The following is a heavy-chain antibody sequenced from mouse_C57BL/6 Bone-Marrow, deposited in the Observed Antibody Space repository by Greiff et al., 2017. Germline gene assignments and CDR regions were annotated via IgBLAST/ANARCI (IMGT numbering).Heavy chain of an antibody. CDR1: GFTFSSYG. CDR2: ISSGGSYT. Sequence: EVKVVEPGGDLVKPGGSLKLSCAASGFTFSSYGMSWVRQTPDKRLEWVATISSGGSYTYYPDSVKGRFTISRDNAKNALYLQMSSLKSEDTAMYYCARRGYGSSSLYYFDYWGQGTTLTVSS. J-gene: IGHJ2*01. D-gene: IGHD1-1*01. CDR3: ARRGYGSSSLYYFDY. V-gene: IGHV5-6*01.